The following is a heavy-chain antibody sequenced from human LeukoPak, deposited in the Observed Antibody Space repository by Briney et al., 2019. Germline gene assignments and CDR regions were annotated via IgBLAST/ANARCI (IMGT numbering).Heavy chain of an antibody. D-gene: IGHD3-10*01. CDR2: IYYDGST. V-gene: IGHV4-59*01. J-gene: IGHJ5*02. CDR3: ARGGYYGSGNDFRFDP. Sequence: SETLSLTCSVSAGSISRYYWSWIRQPPGKGPEWIGYIYYDGSTNYSPSLKSRVTISIDTSKNQFSLKLSSVTAADTAIYYCARGGYYGSGNDFRFDPWGQGTLVTVSS. CDR1: AGSISRYY.